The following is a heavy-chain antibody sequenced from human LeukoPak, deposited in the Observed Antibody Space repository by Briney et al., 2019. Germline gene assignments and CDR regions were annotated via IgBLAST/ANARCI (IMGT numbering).Heavy chain of an antibody. CDR1: GGSISSSSDY. D-gene: IGHD3-22*01. J-gene: IGHJ5*02. CDR3: GRPNPDSSGYYGSFDP. CDR2: IYHSETI. Sequence: SETLSLTCSVSGGSISSSSDYWGWVRQPPGKGLEWIGSIYHSETIYYNPSLKSRVIISVDTSKNQFSLKPNSVTAADTAVYYCGRPNPDSSGYYGSFDPWGQGILVTVSS. V-gene: IGHV4-39*01.